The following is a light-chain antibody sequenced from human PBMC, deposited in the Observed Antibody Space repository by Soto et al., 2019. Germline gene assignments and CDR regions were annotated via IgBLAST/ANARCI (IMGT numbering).Light chain of an antibody. V-gene: IGKV3-20*01. Sequence: EIVVTQSPGTLSLSPGERATLSCRASQSVSNSYIAWYQQKPGQAPRLLIYGASSRATGIPDRFSGSGSGTDFTLTITGLEPEDFAVYCCQQYGSSPWTFGQGTKVDIK. CDR3: QQYGSSPWT. J-gene: IGKJ1*01. CDR1: QSVSNSY. CDR2: GAS.